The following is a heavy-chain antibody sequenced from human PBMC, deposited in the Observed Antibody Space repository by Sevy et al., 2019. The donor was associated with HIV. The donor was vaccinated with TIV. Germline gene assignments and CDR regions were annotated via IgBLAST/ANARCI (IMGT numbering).Heavy chain of an antibody. V-gene: IGHV1-18*01. CDR2: ISAYNGNT. CDR1: GYTFTSYG. CDR3: ARVGETYYYGSGSYSDYYYYGMDV. D-gene: IGHD3-10*01. Sequence: ASVKVSCKASGYTFTSYGISWVRQAPGQGLEWMGWISAYNGNTNYAQKLQGRVTMTTDTSTGTAYMELRSLGSDDTAVYYGARVGETYYYGSGSYSDYYYYGMDVWGQGTTVTVSS. J-gene: IGHJ6*02.